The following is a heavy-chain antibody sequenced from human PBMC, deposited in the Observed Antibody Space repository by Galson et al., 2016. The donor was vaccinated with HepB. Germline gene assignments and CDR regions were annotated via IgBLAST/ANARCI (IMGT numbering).Heavy chain of an antibody. V-gene: IGHV1-2*02. J-gene: IGHJ4*02. Sequence: SVKVSCKASGYSFTGYFLNWVRQAPGQGLEWLGCIGPGSGYTKYAQNFQARVTITRDRSISTVTMDLNRLRSDDTAVYYCARSTGFGIRTDYWGQGTQVTVSS. CDR2: IGPGSGYT. CDR3: ARSTGFGIRTDY. D-gene: IGHD3-10*01. CDR1: GYSFTGYF.